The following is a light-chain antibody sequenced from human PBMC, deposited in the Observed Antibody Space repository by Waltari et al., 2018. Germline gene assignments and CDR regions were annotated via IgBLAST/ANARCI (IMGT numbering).Light chain of an antibody. Sequence: AIQLTQSPPSLSASVGDRVTIACRASQAISSSLVLYQQKPGKAPKRLIYDASTLEKGFPSRCSGSGSGTDFTLTISSLQPEDFSTYHCQQFYNYPPTFGQGTRLEIK. V-gene: IGKV1D-13*01. CDR1: QAISSS. CDR3: QQFYNYPPT. J-gene: IGKJ5*01. CDR2: DAS.